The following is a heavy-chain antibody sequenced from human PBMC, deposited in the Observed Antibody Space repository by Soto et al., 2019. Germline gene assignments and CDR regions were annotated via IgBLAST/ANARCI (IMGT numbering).Heavy chain of an antibody. V-gene: IGHV4-59*01. CDR3: ARDRYGDIDY. J-gene: IGHJ4*02. CDR1: GGSISSYY. Sequence: SETLSLTCTVSGGSISSYYWSWIRQPPGKGLEWIGYIYYSGSTNYNPSLKSRVTISVDTSKNQFSLKLSSVTAADTAVYYCARDRYGDIDYWGQGALVTVSS. CDR2: IYYSGST. D-gene: IGHD5-18*01.